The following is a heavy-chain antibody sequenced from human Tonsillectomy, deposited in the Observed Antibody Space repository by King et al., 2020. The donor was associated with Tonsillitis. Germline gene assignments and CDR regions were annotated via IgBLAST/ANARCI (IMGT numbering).Heavy chain of an antibody. CDR1: GFTFSSYS. Sequence: VQLVESGGGLVQPGGSLRLSCAASGFTFSSYSMNWVRQAPGKGLEWVSYISSSSSTIYYADSVKGRFTISRDNAKNSLYLQMNSLRDEDTAVYYCAGVRGRDAYNSYWYFDLWARGTLVTVSS. V-gene: IGHV3-48*02. J-gene: IGHJ2*01. CDR3: AGVRGRDAYNSYWYFDL. CDR2: ISSSSSTI. D-gene: IGHD5-24*01.